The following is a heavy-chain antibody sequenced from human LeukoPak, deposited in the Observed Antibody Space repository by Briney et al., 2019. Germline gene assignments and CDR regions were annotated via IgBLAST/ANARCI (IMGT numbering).Heavy chain of an antibody. CDR3: ARTYYDSSGNYYVFDY. J-gene: IGHJ4*02. Sequence: GESLKISCKGSGYSFNTYWISWVRQMPGKGLEWKGRIDPIDSYINYSPSFQGHVTISADKSVSTAYLQWSSLKASDTAMYYCARTYYDSSGNYYVFDYWGQGTLVTVSS. V-gene: IGHV5-10-1*01. CDR2: IDPIDSYI. D-gene: IGHD3-22*01. CDR1: GYSFNTYW.